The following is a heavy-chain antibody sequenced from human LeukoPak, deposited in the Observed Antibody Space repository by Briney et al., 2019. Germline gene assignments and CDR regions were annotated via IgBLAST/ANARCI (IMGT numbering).Heavy chain of an antibody. V-gene: IGHV3-49*03. CDR1: GFTFGDYA. D-gene: IGHD5-18*01. J-gene: IGHJ6*02. CDR3: TRGDSNHYYYYGMDV. CDR2: IRSKAYGGTT. Sequence: PGGSLRLSCTASGFTFGDYAMSWFRQAPGKGLEWVGFIRSKAYGGTTEYAASVKGRFTISRDDSKSIAYLQMNSLKTEDTAVYYCTRGDSNHYYYYGMDVWGQGTTVTVSS.